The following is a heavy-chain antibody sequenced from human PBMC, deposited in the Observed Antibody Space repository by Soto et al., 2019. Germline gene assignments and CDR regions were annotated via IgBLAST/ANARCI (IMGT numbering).Heavy chain of an antibody. V-gene: IGHV3-48*01. CDR1: GFTFSSYS. J-gene: IGHJ4*02. CDR2: ISSSSSSI. D-gene: IGHD2-15*01. Sequence: EVQLVESGGGLVQPGGSLRLSCAASGFTFSSYSMNWVRQAPGKGLEWFSYISSSSSSIYYADSVKGRFTISRDNAKNSLYLQMNSLRAEDTAVYYCARDRLSGGSSVFNYWGQVTLVTVSS. CDR3: ARDRLSGGSSVFNY.